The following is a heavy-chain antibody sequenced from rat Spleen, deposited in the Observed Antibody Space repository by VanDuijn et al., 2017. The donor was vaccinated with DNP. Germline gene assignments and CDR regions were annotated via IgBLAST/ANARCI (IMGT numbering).Heavy chain of an antibody. CDR1: GFTFSSYV. Sequence: EVQLVESGGGLVQPGSSLKVSCVASGFTFSSYVMHWFRQAPENGIEWLAFINTDSSHTHYAETVKGRFTISRDNAKNTVDIQLSSLRSEDTAMYYCARERDYGRFFDCWGQGVMVTVSS. CDR2: INTDSSHT. J-gene: IGHJ2*01. CDR3: ARERDYGRFFDC. V-gene: IGHV5-41*01. D-gene: IGHD1-11*01.